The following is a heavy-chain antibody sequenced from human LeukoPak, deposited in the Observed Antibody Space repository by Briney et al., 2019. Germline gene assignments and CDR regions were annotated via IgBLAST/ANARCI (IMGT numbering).Heavy chain of an antibody. J-gene: IGHJ3*02. CDR2: IWYDGSNK. CDR3: AKDLTYYYDSSENAFDI. V-gene: IGHV3-33*06. CDR1: GFTFSSYG. Sequence: GGSLRLSCAASGFTFSSYGMHWVRQAPGKGLEWVAVIWYDGSNKYYADSVKGRFTISRDNSKNTLYLQMNSLRAEDTAVYYCAKDLTYYYDSSENAFDIWGQGTMVTVSS. D-gene: IGHD3-22*01.